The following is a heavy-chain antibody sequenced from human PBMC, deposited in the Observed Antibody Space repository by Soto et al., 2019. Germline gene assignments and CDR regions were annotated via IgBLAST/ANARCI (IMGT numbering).Heavy chain of an antibody. CDR1: GFTFSNAW. CDR2: IKSKTDGGTT. D-gene: IGHD2-15*01. J-gene: IGHJ4*02. V-gene: IGHV3-15*07. CDR3: TTAFVVVVAATSADRNDY. Sequence: PGGSLRLSCAASGFTFSNAWMNWVRQAPGKGLEWVGRIKSKTDGGTTDYAAPVKGRFTISRDDSKNTLYLQMNSLKTEDTAVYYCTTAFVVVVAATSADRNDYWGQGTLVTVS.